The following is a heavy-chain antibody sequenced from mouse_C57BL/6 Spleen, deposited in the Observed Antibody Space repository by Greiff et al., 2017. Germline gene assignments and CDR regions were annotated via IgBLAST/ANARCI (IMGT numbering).Heavy chain of an antibody. J-gene: IGHJ4*01. CDR1: GFNIKDYY. Sequence: VQLQQSGAELVKPGASVKLSCTASGFNIKDYYMHWVKQRTEQGLEWIGRIDPDDGETKSAPKFQGKATITADTSSNTAYLQLSSLTSEDTAVYYCARLSYYAMDYWGQGTSVTVSS. CDR3: ARLSYYAMDY. V-gene: IGHV14-2*01. CDR2: IDPDDGET.